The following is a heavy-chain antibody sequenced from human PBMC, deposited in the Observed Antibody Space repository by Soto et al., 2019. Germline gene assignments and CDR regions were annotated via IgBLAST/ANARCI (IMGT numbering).Heavy chain of an antibody. Sequence: QITLKESGPTLVKPTQTLTLTCSFSEFSLTTRGVGVGWIRQPPGEALEWLALIYWNDDKRYSPSLKSRLTITKDTSKNQVVLTMTNMDLVDTATYYCVHTFALRAIDYWGQGTLVTVSS. V-gene: IGHV2-5*01. J-gene: IGHJ4*02. CDR3: VHTFALRAIDY. CDR1: EFSLTTRGVG. CDR2: IYWNDDK.